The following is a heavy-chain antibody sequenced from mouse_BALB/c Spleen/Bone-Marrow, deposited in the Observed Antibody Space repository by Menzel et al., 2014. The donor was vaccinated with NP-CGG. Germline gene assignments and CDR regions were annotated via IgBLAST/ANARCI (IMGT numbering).Heavy chain of an antibody. CDR3: ARGVRGYDGFAY. J-gene: IGHJ3*01. Sequence: QVQLQQSGAELAKPGASVKMSCKASGYTFTSYWMHWVKQRPGQGLEWIGYINPSTGYTEYNQKFKDKATLTADTSSSTAYMQLSSLTSEDSAVYYCARGVRGYDGFAYWGQGTLVTVSA. V-gene: IGHV1-7*01. D-gene: IGHD2-2*01. CDR2: INPSTGYT. CDR1: GYTFTSYW.